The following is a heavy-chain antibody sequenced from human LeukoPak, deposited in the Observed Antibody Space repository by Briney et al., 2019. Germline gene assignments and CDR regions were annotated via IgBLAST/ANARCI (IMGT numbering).Heavy chain of an antibody. CDR3: AREAPSTIFGVVDYYYYGMDV. V-gene: IGHV1-69*13. CDR2: IIPIFGTA. D-gene: IGHD3-3*01. Sequence: ASVKVSCKASGGTFSSYAISWVRRAPGQGLEWMGGIIPIFGTANYAQKFQGRVTITADESTSTAYMELSSLRSEDTAVYYCAREAPSTIFGVVDYYYYGMDVWGQGTTVTVSS. J-gene: IGHJ6*02. CDR1: GGTFSSYA.